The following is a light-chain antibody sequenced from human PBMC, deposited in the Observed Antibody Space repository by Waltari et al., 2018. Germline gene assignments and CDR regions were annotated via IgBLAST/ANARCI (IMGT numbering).Light chain of an antibody. CDR2: DAS. CDR1: QSIRGW. Sequence: DIQMTQSPSMLSASVGYRFTITCRASQSIRGWLAWYQMKPGLAPKLLIYDASNLGDGIPSRFSGSGFGTNFTLTINSLQPDDFATYYCQEYNRFSTFGLGTKV. CDR3: QEYNRFST. V-gene: IGKV1-5*01. J-gene: IGKJ1*01.